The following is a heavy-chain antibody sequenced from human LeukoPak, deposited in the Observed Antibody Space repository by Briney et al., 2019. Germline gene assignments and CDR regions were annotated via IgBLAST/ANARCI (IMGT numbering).Heavy chain of an antibody. Sequence: SETLSLTCTVSGGSISSYYWSWIRQPAGKGLEWIGRIYTSGSTNYNPSLKSRATMSVDTSKDQFSLKLSSVTAADTAVYYCAQNQYYYDSSGSLPGIWGKGTTVTVSS. CDR2: IYTSGST. V-gene: IGHV4-4*07. J-gene: IGHJ6*04. CDR3: AQNQYYYDSSGSLPGI. CDR1: GGSISSYY. D-gene: IGHD3-22*01.